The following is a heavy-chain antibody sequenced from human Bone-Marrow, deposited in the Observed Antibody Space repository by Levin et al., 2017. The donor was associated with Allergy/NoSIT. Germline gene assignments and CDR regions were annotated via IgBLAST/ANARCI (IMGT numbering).Heavy chain of an antibody. J-gene: IGHJ5*02. CDR1: GYSFTAFY. CDR3: AREVESPDWFDP. CDR2: VDPVSGAT. Sequence: ASVKVSCKASGYSFTAFYVNWVRQAPGQGLEWMGRVDPVSGATNNAQKFQGRVTMTRDTSTSTAYMDLRRLTSDDTALYYCAREVESPDWFDPWGPGTLVTVSS. V-gene: IGHV1-2*06.